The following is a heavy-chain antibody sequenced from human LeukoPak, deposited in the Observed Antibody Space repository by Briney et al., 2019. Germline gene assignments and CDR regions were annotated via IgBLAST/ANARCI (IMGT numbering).Heavy chain of an antibody. D-gene: IGHD4-11*01. CDR1: RGSFSGYY. CDR3: ARGGATVLAFDV. J-gene: IGHJ3*01. V-gene: IGHV4-34*01. CDR2: INHSGTT. Sequence: SETLSLTCAAYRGSFSGYYWNWIRQPPGEGLEWIGEINHSGTTNYNPSLKSRVTMSVDTSKNQFSLKLTSVTAADTAVYYCARGGATVLAFDVWGQGTVVTGSS.